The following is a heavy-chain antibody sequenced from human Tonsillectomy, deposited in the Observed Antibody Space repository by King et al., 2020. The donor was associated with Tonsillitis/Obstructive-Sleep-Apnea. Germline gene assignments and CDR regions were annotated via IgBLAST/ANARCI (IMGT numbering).Heavy chain of an antibody. J-gene: IGHJ5*02. CDR2: IYGGGST. CDR3: ARHDWFDP. V-gene: IGHV3-53*01. Sequence: VQLVESGGGLIQPGGSLRLSCAASGFTVNSDYMSWVRQAPGKGLEWVSGIYGGGSTYYADSVKGRFTISRDNSKNTLYLQMNSLRAEDTAVYYCARHDWFDPWGQGTLVTVSS. CDR1: GFTVNSDY.